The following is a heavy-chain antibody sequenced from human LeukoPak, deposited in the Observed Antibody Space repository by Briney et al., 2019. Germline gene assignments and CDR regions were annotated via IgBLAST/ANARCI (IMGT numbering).Heavy chain of an antibody. D-gene: IGHD6-13*01. CDR1: GGSISSYY. CDR3: ARGYSSSWPPHALLNWFDP. J-gene: IGHJ5*02. CDR2: IYYSGST. Sequence: SETLSLTCTVSGGSISSYYWSWIRQPPGKGLEWIGYIYYSGSTNYNPSLKSRVTISVDTSKNQFSLKLSSVTAADTAVYYCARGYSSSWPPHALLNWFDPWGQGTLVTVSS. V-gene: IGHV4-59*01.